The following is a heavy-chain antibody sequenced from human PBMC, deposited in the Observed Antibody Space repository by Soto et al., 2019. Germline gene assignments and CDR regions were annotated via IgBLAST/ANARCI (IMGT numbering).Heavy chain of an antibody. D-gene: IGHD3-22*01. CDR3: AAGRRGGYGTYYYSLDV. CDR1: GGTFDAIV. V-gene: IGHV1-69*06. CDR2: FISIFGKA. J-gene: IGHJ6*02. Sequence: QVQLLQSGAEVKKPGSSVKVSCKASGGTFDAIVFSWVRQAPGQGLEWMGGFISIFGKANYAQKFQGRVTITADKPTSTVYMELSSQKSDDTAVFYCAAGRRGGYGTYYYSLDVWGQGTTVTVAS.